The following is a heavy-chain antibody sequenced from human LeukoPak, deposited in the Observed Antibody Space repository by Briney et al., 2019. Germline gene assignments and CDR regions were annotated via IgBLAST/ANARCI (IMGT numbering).Heavy chain of an antibody. V-gene: IGHV1-2*04. CDR1: GYTFTGYY. CDR2: INPNSGGT. D-gene: IGHD2-2*01. CDR3: ARLIGDGKCSSTSCFTDAFDI. J-gene: IGHJ3*02. Sequence: ASVKVSCRASGYTFTGYYMHWVRQAPGQGLEWMGWINPNSGGTNYAQKFQGWVTMTRDTSISTAYMELSRLRSDDTAVYYCARLIGDGKCSSTSCFTDAFDIWGQGTMVTVSS.